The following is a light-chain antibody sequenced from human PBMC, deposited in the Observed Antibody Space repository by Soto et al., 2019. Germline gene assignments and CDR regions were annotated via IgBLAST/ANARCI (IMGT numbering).Light chain of an antibody. J-gene: IGKJ4*01. V-gene: IGKV1-33*01. CDR1: QDISKY. CDR2: DAS. CDR3: QQYDNLPLT. Sequence: DIQMTQSPSSLSASVGDRVTITCQASQDISKYLNWYQQKKGKAPELLIYDASNLETGVPSRFSGSGYGTDFTLTISSMKTEDIATYYCQQYDNLPLTFGGGTKVDIK.